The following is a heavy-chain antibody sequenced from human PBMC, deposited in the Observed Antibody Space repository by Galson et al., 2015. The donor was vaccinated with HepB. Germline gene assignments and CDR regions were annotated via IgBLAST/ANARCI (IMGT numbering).Heavy chain of an antibody. J-gene: IGHJ6*03. D-gene: IGHD4-17*01. Sequence: SVKVSCKASGGTFSSYAISWVRQAPGQGLEWMGGIIPIFGTANYAQKFQGGVTITADESTSTAYMELSSLRSEDTAVYYCAREGLDYGDSRYYYYYMDVWGKGTTVTVSS. CDR3: AREGLDYGDSRYYYYYMDV. V-gene: IGHV1-69*13. CDR1: GGTFSSYA. CDR2: IIPIFGTA.